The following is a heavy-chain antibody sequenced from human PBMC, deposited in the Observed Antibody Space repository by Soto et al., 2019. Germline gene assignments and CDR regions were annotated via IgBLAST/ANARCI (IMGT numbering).Heavy chain of an antibody. CDR2: INTGNGDT. J-gene: IGHJ4*02. CDR3: VKGAGGDS. V-gene: IGHV1-3*04. Sequence: QVQLVQSGAEVKKPGASVRVSCKASGYTFTSYSIHWVRQAPGQRLEWMGGINTGNGDTKYSQKFQARVTLTRDTSGSTAYMDLGSLRSEDTAVYYCVKGAGGDSWGQGTLVTVSS. D-gene: IGHD6-19*01. CDR1: GYTFTSYS.